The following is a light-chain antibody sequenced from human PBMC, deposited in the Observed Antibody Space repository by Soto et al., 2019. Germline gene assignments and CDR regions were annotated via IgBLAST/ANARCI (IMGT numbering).Light chain of an antibody. J-gene: IGKJ5*01. CDR3: QQYNNWPYIT. V-gene: IGKV3-15*01. Sequence: EIVMTQSPATLSVSPGETATLSCRASQSLSSNLAWYQQKPGQAPRLLISGASTRATGIPDRFSGSGSGTEFTLTITSLQSEDSAVYYCQQYNNWPYITFGQGTRLEIK. CDR1: QSLSSN. CDR2: GAS.